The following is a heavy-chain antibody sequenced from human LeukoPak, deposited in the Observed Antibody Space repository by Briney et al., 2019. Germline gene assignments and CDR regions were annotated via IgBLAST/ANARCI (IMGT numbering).Heavy chain of an antibody. Sequence: PSDTLALTRTVSGGSISIYHWTWIRQPPGKELECIGYINYSGSNKYSPSLDSRVTIPEDPSKNQFSLILSSVTTADTAVYYCAAGGGPIPHCWGQGILVIVSS. J-gene: IGHJ4*02. CDR3: AAGGGPIPHC. D-gene: IGHD2-21*01. CDR2: INYSGSN. CDR1: GGSISIYH. V-gene: IGHV4-59*07.